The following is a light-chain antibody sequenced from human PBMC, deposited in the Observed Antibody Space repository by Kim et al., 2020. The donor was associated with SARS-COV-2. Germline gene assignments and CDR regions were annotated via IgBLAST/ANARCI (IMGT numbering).Light chain of an antibody. CDR1: QSISKN. Sequence: ASVGDRGTITCRASQSISKNLNWYQQKPGKAPELLIYAASSLQSGVPSRFSGSGSGTDFTLTISSLLPEDFATYYCQQSYSAPRTFGQGTKVDIK. J-gene: IGKJ1*01. CDR2: AAS. CDR3: QQSYSAPRT. V-gene: IGKV1-39*01.